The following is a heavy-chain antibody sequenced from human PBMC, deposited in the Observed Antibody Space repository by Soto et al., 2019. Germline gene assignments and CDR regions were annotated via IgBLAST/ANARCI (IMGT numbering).Heavy chain of an antibody. D-gene: IGHD3-10*01. CDR2: IQYRGSA. J-gene: IGHJ4*02. CDR3: AGTLWFGVLLFDY. Sequence: HLQLQESGPGLVKPSETLSLTCTVSDDSITSGAYYWGLIRQPPGKGLQWIGCIQYRGSAYSTPALKSRVIMSLDTSKNQFSLGLTSVTAADSAMYFCAGTLWFGVLLFDYWGQGTLVTVSS. CDR1: DDSITSGAYY. V-gene: IGHV4-39*01.